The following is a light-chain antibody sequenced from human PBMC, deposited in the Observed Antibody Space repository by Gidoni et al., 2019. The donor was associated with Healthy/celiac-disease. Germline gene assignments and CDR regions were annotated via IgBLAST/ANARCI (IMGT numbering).Light chain of an antibody. CDR1: KLGDKY. CDR3: QAWDSSTAVV. CDR2: QDS. Sequence: HELAQPTPVAVSPGQKASIPCPGDKLGDKYACWFQQKPGRSPVLVIYQDSKRPSGIPERFSGSNSGNTATLTISGTQAMDEADYYCQAWDSSTAVVFGGGTKLTVL. J-gene: IGLJ2*01. V-gene: IGLV3-1*01.